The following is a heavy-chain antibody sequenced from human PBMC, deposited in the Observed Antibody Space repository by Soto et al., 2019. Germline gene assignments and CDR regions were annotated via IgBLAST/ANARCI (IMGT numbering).Heavy chain of an antibody. CDR2: IYWDDDK. J-gene: IGHJ6*02. CDR1: AFSLSTGGVG. Sequence: PGPTLVNPTQTLTLTCTFSAFSLSTGGVGVGWIRQPPGKALEWLALIYWDDDKRYSPSLRSRLTITKDTSKNQVVLTMTNMDPVDTATYYCIQSRCGGDCLQSYASYYYYGMDVWGQGTTVTVSS. CDR3: IQSRCGGDCLQSYASYYYYGMDV. D-gene: IGHD2-21*02. V-gene: IGHV2-5*02.